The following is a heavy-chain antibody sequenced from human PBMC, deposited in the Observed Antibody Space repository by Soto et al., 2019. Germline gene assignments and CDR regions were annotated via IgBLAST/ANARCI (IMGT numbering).Heavy chain of an antibody. J-gene: IGHJ5*02. CDR2: INGDGSST. Sequence: EVQLVESGGGLVQPGGSLRLSCAASGFTFSNSWMHWVRQAPGKGLVWVSRINGDGSSTTYADSVKGRFTISRDNAKNTLYLQINSLRVEDTAVYYCASWAGWFDPWGQGTLVTVSS. CDR3: ASWAGWFDP. CDR1: GFTFSNSW. V-gene: IGHV3-74*01. D-gene: IGHD3-16*01.